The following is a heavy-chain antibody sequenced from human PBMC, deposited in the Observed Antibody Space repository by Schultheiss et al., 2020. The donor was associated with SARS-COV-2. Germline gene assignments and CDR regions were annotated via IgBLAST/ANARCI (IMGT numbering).Heavy chain of an antibody. CDR1: GGSISSYY. D-gene: IGHD6-6*01. Sequence: SETLSLTCTVSGGSISSYYWSWIRQPPGKGLEWIGSIYHSGSTYYNPSLKSRVTISVDTSKNQFSLKLSSVTAADTAVYYCAGGDSSSSDYWGQGTLVTVSS. CDR3: AGGDSSSSDY. J-gene: IGHJ4*02. CDR2: IYHSGST. V-gene: IGHV4-59*04.